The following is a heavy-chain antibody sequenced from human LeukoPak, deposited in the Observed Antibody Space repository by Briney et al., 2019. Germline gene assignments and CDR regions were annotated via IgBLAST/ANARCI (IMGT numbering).Heavy chain of an antibody. CDR2: IRGSSGKT. V-gene: IGHV1-18*01. J-gene: IGHJ4*02. CDR3: WGSGSYYSFDY. Sequence: ASVKVSCKASGFTFATHGISWMRQAPGQGLEWLGWIRGSSGKTDYAQKLQGRVTMTADTSTTTAYMELRSLRSDDTAVYYCWGSGSYYSFDYWGQGTLVTVSS. D-gene: IGHD3-10*01. CDR1: GFTFATHG.